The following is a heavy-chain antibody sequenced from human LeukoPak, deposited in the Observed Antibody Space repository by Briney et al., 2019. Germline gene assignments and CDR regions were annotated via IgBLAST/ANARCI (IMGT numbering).Heavy chain of an antibody. CDR1: GGSISSYY. J-gene: IGHJ6*02. CDR2: IYYSGST. CDR3: ARATMVRGPKYGMDV. D-gene: IGHD3-10*01. V-gene: IGHV4-59*01. Sequence: SETLSLTCTVSGGSISSYYWSWIRQPPGKGLEWIGYIYYSGSTNYNPSLKSRVTISVDTSKNQFSLKLSSVTAADTAVYYCARATMVRGPKYGMDVWGQGTTVTVSS.